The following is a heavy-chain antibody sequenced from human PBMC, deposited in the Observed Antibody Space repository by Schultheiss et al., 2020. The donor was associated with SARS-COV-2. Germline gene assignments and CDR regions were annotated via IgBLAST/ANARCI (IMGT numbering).Heavy chain of an antibody. CDR3: ARAIVVVTAIPNWFDP. D-gene: IGHD2-21*02. CDR2: INHSGST. J-gene: IGHJ5*02. V-gene: IGHV4-34*01. CDR1: GGSFSGYY. Sequence: SETLSLTCAVYGGSFSGYYWSWIRQPPGKGLEWIGEINHSGSTYYNPSLKSRVTISVDTSKNQFSLKLSSVTAADTAVYYCARAIVVVTAIPNWFDPWGQGTLVTVSS.